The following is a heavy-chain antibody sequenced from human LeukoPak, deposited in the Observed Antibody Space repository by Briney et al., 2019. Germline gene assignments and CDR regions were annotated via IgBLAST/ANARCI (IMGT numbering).Heavy chain of an antibody. D-gene: IGHD1-26*01. CDR2: IKKDGSEK. V-gene: IGHV3-7*01. CDR3: AREDFGGTYYVIADH. J-gene: IGHJ4*02. CDR1: GFTFSSYW. Sequence: PGGSLRLSCAASGFTFSSYWMSWVRQAPGKGLEWVANIKKDGSEKYYVDSVKGRFTISRDNAKNSLCLQRNSLRAEDTAVYYCAREDFGGTYYVIADHWGQGTLVTVSS.